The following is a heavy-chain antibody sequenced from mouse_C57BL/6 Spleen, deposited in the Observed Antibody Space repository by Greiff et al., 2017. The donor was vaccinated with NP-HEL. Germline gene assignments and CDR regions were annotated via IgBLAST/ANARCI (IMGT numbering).Heavy chain of an antibody. CDR1: GYTFTSYW. J-gene: IGHJ4*01. D-gene: IGHD2-3*01. V-gene: IGHV1-69*01. Sequence: QVQLQQPGAELVMPGASVKLSCKASGYTFTSYWMHWVKQRPGQGLEWIGEIDPSDSYTNYNQKFKGKTTLTVDKSSSTAYMQLSSLTSEDSAVYYCARGDDGYYGDYAMDYWGQRTSVTVSS. CDR3: ARGDDGYYGDYAMDY. CDR2: IDPSDSYT.